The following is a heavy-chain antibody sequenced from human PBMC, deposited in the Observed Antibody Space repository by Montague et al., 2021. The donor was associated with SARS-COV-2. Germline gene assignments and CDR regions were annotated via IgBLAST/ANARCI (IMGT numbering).Heavy chain of an antibody. J-gene: IGHJ5*02. CDR3: ARAGYSSRGYGARNWFDP. V-gene: IGHV4-34*01. Sequence: SETLSLTCAVYGGSFSGYYWSWIRQPPGKGLEWIGEINHSGSTNYNPSLKSRVTISVDTSKNQFSLKLSSVTAADTAVYYCARAGYSSRGYGARNWFDPWGQGTPVTVSS. CDR1: GGSFSGYY. CDR2: INHSGST. D-gene: IGHD6-13*01.